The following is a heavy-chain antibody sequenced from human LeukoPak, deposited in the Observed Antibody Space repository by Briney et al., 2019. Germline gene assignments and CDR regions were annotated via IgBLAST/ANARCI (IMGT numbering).Heavy chain of an antibody. CDR3: ARDQKQQSLNY. Sequence: GGSLRLSCAASGFTFSSYWMSWVRQAPGKGLEWVANIKQDGSEKYYVDSVKGRFTISRDNAKNPLYLQMNSLRAEDTAVYYCARDQKQQSLNYWGQGTLVTVSS. D-gene: IGHD6-13*01. V-gene: IGHV3-7*01. J-gene: IGHJ4*02. CDR1: GFTFSSYW. CDR2: IKQDGSEK.